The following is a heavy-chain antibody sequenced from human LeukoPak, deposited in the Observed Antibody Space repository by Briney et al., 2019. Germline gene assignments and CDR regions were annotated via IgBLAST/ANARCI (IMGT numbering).Heavy chain of an antibody. CDR2: ISVYNGHT. CDR1: GYSFTTYG. V-gene: IGHV1-18*01. D-gene: IGHD3-10*01. J-gene: IGHJ4*02. Sequence: GASVKVSCKASGYSFTTYGISWVRQAPGQGREWMGWISVYNGHTNYAQKLQGRVTMTTDTSTSTAYMELRSLTSDDTAVYYCARYGSGSYGYWGQGTLVIVSS. CDR3: ARYGSGSYGY.